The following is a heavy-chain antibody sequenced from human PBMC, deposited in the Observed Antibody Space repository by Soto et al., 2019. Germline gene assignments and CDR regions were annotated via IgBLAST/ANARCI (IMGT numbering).Heavy chain of an antibody. CDR2: INHSGST. J-gene: IGHJ2*01. Sequence: PSETLSLTCAVYGGSFSGYYWSWIRQPPGKGLEWIGEINHSGSTNYNPSLKSRVTISVDTSKNQFSLKLSSVTAADTAVYYCARVAHSNFIWGSYRRDYWYFDLWGRGTLVTVSS. CDR1: GGSFSGYY. D-gene: IGHD3-16*02. V-gene: IGHV4-34*01. CDR3: ARVAHSNFIWGSYRRDYWYFDL.